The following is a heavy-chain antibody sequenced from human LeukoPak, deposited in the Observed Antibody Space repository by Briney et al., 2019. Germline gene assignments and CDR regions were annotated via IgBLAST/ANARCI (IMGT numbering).Heavy chain of an antibody. D-gene: IGHD6-13*01. J-gene: IGHJ3*02. Sequence: ASVKVSCKASGYTFTSYGISWVRQAPGQGLEWMGWINPNSGGTNYAQKFQGRVTMTRDTSISTAYMELSRLRSDDTAVYYCARDRRGLGQQLEGGAFDIWGQGTMVTVSS. CDR3: ARDRRGLGQQLEGGAFDI. CDR1: GYTFTSYG. CDR2: INPNSGGT. V-gene: IGHV1-2*02.